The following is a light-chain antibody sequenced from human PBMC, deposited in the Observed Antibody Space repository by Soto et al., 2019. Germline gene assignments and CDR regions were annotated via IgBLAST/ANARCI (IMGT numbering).Light chain of an antibody. Sequence: DIQMTQSPSSLSASVGDRVTITCRASQSISRYLNWYQQKPGKAPNLLIYVASSLQSEVPSRFSGSGSGTDFTLTISSLQPEDFAVYYCQQYGSSPFFGGGTKVDIK. CDR3: QQYGSSPF. CDR1: QSISRY. CDR2: VAS. J-gene: IGKJ4*01. V-gene: IGKV1-39*01.